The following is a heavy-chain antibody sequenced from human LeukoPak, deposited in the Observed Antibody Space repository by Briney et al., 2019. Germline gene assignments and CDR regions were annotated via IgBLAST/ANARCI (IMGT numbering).Heavy chain of an antibody. V-gene: IGHV4-34*01. CDR3: ASGTAAVPVDY. CDR2: INHSGST. J-gene: IGHJ4*02. Sequence: SETLSLTCAVYGGSFSGYYWSWIRQPPGKGLEWIGEINHSGSTNYNPSLKSRATISVDTSKNQFSLKLSSVTAADTAVYYCASGTAAVPVDYWGQGTLVTVSS. CDR1: GGSFSGYY. D-gene: IGHD6-25*01.